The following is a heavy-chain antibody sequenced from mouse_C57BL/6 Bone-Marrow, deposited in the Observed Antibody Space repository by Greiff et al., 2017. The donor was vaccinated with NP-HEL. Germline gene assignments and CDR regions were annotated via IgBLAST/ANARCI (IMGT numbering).Heavy chain of an antibody. J-gene: IGHJ4*01. D-gene: IGHD1-1*01. CDR1: GYTFTSYG. CDR2: IYPRSGNT. Sequence: QVQLQQSGAELARPGASVKLSCKASGYTFTSYGISWVKQRTGQGLEWIGEIYPRSGNTYYNEKFKGKATLTADKSSSTAYMELRSLTSEDSAVYFCARVGFTTVVATGGDAMDYWGQGTSVTVSS. V-gene: IGHV1-81*01. CDR3: ARVGFTTVVATGGDAMDY.